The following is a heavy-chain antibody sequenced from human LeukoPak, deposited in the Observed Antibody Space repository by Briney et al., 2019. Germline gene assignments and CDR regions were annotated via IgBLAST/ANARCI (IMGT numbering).Heavy chain of an antibody. Sequence: GGSLRLSCAASGFTFSSYAMHWVRQAPGKGLEWVAVISYDGSNKYYADSVKGRFTVSRDNSKNTLYLQMNSPRAEDTAVYYCARDPPMGYCSGGSCYYFDYWGQGTLVTVSS. D-gene: IGHD2-15*01. V-gene: IGHV3-30-3*01. CDR2: ISYDGSNK. CDR1: GFTFSSYA. J-gene: IGHJ4*02. CDR3: ARDPPMGYCSGGSCYYFDY.